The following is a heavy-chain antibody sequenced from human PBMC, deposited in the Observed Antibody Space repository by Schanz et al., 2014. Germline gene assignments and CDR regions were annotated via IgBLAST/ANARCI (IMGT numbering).Heavy chain of an antibody. V-gene: IGHV3-23*04. CDR2: ISASGGST. J-gene: IGHJ6*02. CDR3: AKARRKSNCSGGRCFHYSYYGMDV. Sequence: EVQLVESGGGLVKPGGSLRLSCAASGFTFSDYYMSWIRQAPGKGLEWVSTISASGGSTYYADSVKGRFTISRDNSKNILYLQMNSLRAEDTAVYYCAKARRKSNCSGGRCFHYSYYGMDVWGQGTTVTVSS. CDR1: GFTFSDYY. D-gene: IGHD2-15*01.